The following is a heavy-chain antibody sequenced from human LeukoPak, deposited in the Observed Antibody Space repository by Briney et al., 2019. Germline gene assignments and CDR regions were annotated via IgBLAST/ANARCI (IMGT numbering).Heavy chain of an antibody. D-gene: IGHD6-19*01. CDR3: AKDKGAHDSSGWYWGAFDN. V-gene: IGHV3-33*06. J-gene: IGHJ3*02. CDR1: GFTFSSYG. CDR2: IWYDGSNK. Sequence: GRSLRLSCAASGFTFSSYGMHWVRQAPGKGLEWVAVIWYDGSNKYYADSVKGRFTISRDNSKNTLYLQMNSLRAEDTAVYYCAKDKGAHDSSGWYWGAFDNWGQGTMVTVSS.